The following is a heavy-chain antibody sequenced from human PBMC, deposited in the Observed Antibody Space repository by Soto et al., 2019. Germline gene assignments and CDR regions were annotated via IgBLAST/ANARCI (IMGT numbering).Heavy chain of an antibody. CDR2: ISGYNENP. J-gene: IGHJ4*02. D-gene: IGHD2-15*01. Sequence: VKVSCKASGYTFTRYGFSWVRQAPGQRLEWMGWISGYNENPNYAQKFQGRVTLTTDTSTSTAYMELRSLRSDDTALYYCARQYCSGGSCYTLDYWGQGTLVTVSS. V-gene: IGHV1-18*01. CDR1: GYTFTRYG. CDR3: ARQYCSGGSCYTLDY.